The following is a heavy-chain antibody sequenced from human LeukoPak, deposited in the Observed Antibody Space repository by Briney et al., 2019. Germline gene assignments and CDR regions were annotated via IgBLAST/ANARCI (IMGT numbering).Heavy chain of an antibody. CDR3: ARGERDHGDYGIDY. Sequence: GGSLRLSCAASGFTFSSYSMNWVRQAPGKGLEWVSSISSSSSYIYYADSVKGRFTISRDNAKNSLYLQMNSLRAEDTAVYYCARGERDHGDYGIDYWGQGTLVTVSS. V-gene: IGHV3-21*01. J-gene: IGHJ4*02. CDR1: GFTFSSYS. CDR2: ISSSSSYI. D-gene: IGHD4-17*01.